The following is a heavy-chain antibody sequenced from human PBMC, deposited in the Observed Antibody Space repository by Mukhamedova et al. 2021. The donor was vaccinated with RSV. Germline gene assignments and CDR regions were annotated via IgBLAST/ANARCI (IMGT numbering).Heavy chain of an antibody. J-gene: IGHJ4*02. Sequence: RVTISVDTSKNQFSLKLSSVTAADTAVYYCARDQGDPVAGTLVTDYWGQGTLVTVSS. V-gene: IGHV4-39*07. CDR3: ARDQGDPVAGTLVTDY. D-gene: IGHD6-19*01.